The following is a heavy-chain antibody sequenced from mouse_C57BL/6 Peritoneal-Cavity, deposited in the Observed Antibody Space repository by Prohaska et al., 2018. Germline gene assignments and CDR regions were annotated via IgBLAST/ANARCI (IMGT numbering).Heavy chain of an antibody. CDR3: ARTLPESFDY. CDR2: INTDSSTI. J-gene: IGHJ2*01. Sequence: EVKLLQSGGGLVQPGGSLKLSCAASGIDFSRYWMSWVRRAPGKGLEWIGEINTDSSTINYARSLKDKFIIARDNAKNTLYRQMSKVRSEDTALYYCARTLPESFDYWGQGTTLTVSS. V-gene: IGHV4-1*01. D-gene: IGHD1-1*01. CDR1: GIDFSRYW.